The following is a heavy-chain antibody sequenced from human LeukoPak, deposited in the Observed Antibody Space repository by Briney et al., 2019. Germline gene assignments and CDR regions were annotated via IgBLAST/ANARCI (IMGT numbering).Heavy chain of an antibody. CDR3: ARDGASAPWAFDI. J-gene: IGHJ3*02. Sequence: SETLSLTCTVSGGSISSYYWSWIRQPPGKGLEWIGYIYDSGNTNNNPSLKSRVTISVDTSKNQFSLKLSSVTAADTAVHYCARDGASAPWAFDIWGQGTMVTVSS. CDR2: IYDSGNT. CDR1: GGSISSYY. D-gene: IGHD2-15*01. V-gene: IGHV4-59*01.